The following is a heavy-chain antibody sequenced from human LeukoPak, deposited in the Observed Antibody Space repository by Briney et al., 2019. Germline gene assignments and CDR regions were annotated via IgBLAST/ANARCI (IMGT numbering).Heavy chain of an antibody. V-gene: IGHV4-34*01. Sequence: SETLSLTCAVYGGSFSGYYWSWIRQPPGKGLEWIGEINHSGGTNYNPSLKSRVTISVDTSKNQFSLKLSSVTAADTAVYYCARPGGSGSYFDYWGQGTLVTVSS. CDR3: ARPGGSGSYFDY. CDR1: GGSFSGYY. J-gene: IGHJ4*02. CDR2: INHSGGT. D-gene: IGHD3-10*01.